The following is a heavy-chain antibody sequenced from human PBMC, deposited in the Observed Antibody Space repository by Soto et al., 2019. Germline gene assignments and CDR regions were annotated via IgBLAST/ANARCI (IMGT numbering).Heavy chain of an antibody. Sequence: EVQLVESGGGLVQPGGSLRLSCAASGFTSGFTFSRYWMSWVRQAPGKGLEWVDNIKQDGGEKYYVDSVKGRFTISRDNAKNSLDLQMNTLRAEDTAVYYCASGRIVGATRPIGLDYWGQGTLVTVSS. CDR2: IKQDGGEK. CDR1: GFTFSRYW. V-gene: IGHV3-7*01. J-gene: IGHJ4*02. CDR3: ASGRIVGATRPIGLDY. D-gene: IGHD1-26*01.